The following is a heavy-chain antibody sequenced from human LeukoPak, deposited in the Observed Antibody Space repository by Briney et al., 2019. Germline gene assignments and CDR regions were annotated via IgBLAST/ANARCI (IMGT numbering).Heavy chain of an antibody. J-gene: IGHJ4*02. V-gene: IGHV4-30-2*01. CDR1: GGSISSGGYS. CDR2: IYHSGST. D-gene: IGHD4-17*01. CDR3: ARTPFRRTTVTVVYDY. Sequence: NASETLSLTCAVSGGSISSGGYSWSWIRQPPGKGLEWIGYIYHSGSTYYNPSLKSRVTISVDRSKNQFSLKLSSVTAADTAVYYCARTPFRRTTVTVVYDYWGQGTLVTVSS.